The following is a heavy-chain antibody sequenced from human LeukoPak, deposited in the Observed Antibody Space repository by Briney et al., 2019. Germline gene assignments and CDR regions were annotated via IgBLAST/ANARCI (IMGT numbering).Heavy chain of an antibody. CDR3: ARGWSTVTNWFDP. D-gene: IGHD4-17*01. V-gene: IGHV3-33*01. J-gene: IGHJ5*02. CDR1: GFIFSSFG. CDR2: IWYDGSNK. Sequence: GGSLKLSCAASGFIFSSFGMHWVRQAPGKGLEWVAVIWYDGSNKYYADSVKGRFTISRDNSKNTLYLQMNSLRAEDTAVYYCARGWSTVTNWFDPWGQGTLVTVSS.